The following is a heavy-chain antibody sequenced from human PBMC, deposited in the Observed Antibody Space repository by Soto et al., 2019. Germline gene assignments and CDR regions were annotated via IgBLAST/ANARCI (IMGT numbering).Heavy chain of an antibody. CDR1: GFTFSSCA. CDR3: AKDVTLSFNMIRGYFDY. J-gene: IGHJ4*02. D-gene: IGHD3-10*01. CDR2: VSGSGGST. Sequence: EVQLLESGGGLVRPGGSLRLSCAASGFTFSSCAMSWVRQAPGKGLEWVSVVSGSGGSTEYADSVKGRFTVSRDNSKNTLYLQMHSLRAEDTAVYYCAKDVTLSFNMIRGYFDYWGQGTVVTVSS. V-gene: IGHV3-23*01.